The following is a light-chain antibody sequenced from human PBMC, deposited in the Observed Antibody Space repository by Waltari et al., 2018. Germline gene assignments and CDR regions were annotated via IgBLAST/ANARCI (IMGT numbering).Light chain of an antibody. V-gene: IGLV2-14*01. CDR3: NSYAGSSTVV. CDR2: DVI. Sequence: QSALTQPASVSGSPGQSLPISCTGTSRDVGAYTYVSWYQQFPGKVPKLIIYDVIKRPSGVSNRFSGSKSGYTASLTVSGLQGEDEAHYYCNSYAGSSTVVFGGGTELTVL. CDR1: SRDVGAYTY. J-gene: IGLJ3*02.